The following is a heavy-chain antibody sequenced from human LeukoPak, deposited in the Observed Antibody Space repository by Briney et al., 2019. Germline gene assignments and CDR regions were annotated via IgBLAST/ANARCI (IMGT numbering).Heavy chain of an antibody. CDR2: IYYRGSP. D-gene: IGHD4-17*01. Sequence: SETLSLTCSVAGGSISSGSYYWGWIRQPPGKGLEWIGSIYYRGSPYYNPSLKSRVTISVDMSKDQFSLELSSVTAADTAIYYCARETVTTLSVRVDWFDPWGQGTLVTVSS. J-gene: IGHJ5*02. V-gene: IGHV4-39*07. CDR3: ARETVTTLSVRVDWFDP. CDR1: GGSISSGSYY.